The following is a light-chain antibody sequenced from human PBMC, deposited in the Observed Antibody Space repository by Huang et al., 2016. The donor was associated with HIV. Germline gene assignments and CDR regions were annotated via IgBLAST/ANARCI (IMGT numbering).Light chain of an antibody. CDR1: QSVLYNSDNKNF. Sequence: DIVMTQSPESLAVSLGERATINCKSSQSVLYNSDNKNFLSWYQQKSGQPPNLLIYWATTGESGVPDRFSASGSGTDFTLTISSLQAEDVAVYYCQQYYSSPPRLAFGGGTKVE. J-gene: IGKJ4*01. CDR2: WAT. CDR3: QQYYSSPPRLA. V-gene: IGKV4-1*01.